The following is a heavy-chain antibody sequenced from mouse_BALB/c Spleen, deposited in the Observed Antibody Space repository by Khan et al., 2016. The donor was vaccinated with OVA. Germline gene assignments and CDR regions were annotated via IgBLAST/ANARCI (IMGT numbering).Heavy chain of an antibody. V-gene: IGHV3-2*02. CDR2: ISYSGRT. CDR1: GYSITSDYA. CDR3: ARSVTITTVVATDFDY. Sequence: VQLQESGPGPVNPSQSLSLTCTVTGYSITSDYAWNWIRQFPGNKLEWMGYISYSGRTSYNPSLKSRISITRDTSKNQVFLQLNSVTTEDTATYFCARSVTITTVVATDFDYWGQGTTLTVSS. J-gene: IGHJ2*01. D-gene: IGHD1-1*01.